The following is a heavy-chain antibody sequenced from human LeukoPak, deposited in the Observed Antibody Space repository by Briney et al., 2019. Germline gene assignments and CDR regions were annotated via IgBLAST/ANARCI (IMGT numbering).Heavy chain of an antibody. Sequence: PSETLSLTCTVSGGSISSSSYYWGWIRQPPGKGLEWIGSIYYSGSTYYNPSLKSRVTISVDTSKNQFSLKLSSVTAADTAVYYCARHIVSSGYYLYWGQGTLVTVSS. V-gene: IGHV4-39*01. CDR2: IYYSGST. D-gene: IGHD3-22*01. CDR1: GGSISSSSYY. CDR3: ARHIVSSGYYLY. J-gene: IGHJ4*02.